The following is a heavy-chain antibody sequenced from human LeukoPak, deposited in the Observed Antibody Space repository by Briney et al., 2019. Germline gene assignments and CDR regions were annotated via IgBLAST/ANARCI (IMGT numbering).Heavy chain of an antibody. CDR3: ARASEIRSSWYGGY. CDR1: GGSISSSSYY. Sequence: SSETLSLTCTVSGGSISSSSYYWGWIRQPPGKGLEWIGSIYYSGSTYYNPSLKSRVTISVDTSKNQFSLKLSSVTAADTAVYYCARASEIRSSWYGGYWGQGTLVTVSS. CDR2: IYYSGST. V-gene: IGHV4-39*01. D-gene: IGHD6-13*01. J-gene: IGHJ4*02.